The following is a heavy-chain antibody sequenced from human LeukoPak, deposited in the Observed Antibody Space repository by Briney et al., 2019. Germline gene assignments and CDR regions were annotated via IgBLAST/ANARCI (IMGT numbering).Heavy chain of an antibody. CDR2: IKNKTNGGTT. Sequence: GGSQRLSCAASGLTISNAYMSWVRQAPGKGLEWVGRIKNKTNGGTTDYAAPVKGRFTISRDDSKNTLYLQMNSLKTEDTAVYYCTTTIVGVTTWFDPWGQGTLVTVSS. CDR3: TTTIVGVTTWFDP. V-gene: IGHV3-15*01. J-gene: IGHJ5*02. D-gene: IGHD1-26*01. CDR1: GLTISNAY.